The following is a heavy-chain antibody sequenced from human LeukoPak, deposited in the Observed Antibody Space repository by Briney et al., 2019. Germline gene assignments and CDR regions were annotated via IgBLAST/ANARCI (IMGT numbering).Heavy chain of an antibody. J-gene: IGHJ3*02. D-gene: IGHD1-26*01. CDR2: IRYDGSNK. CDR1: GLTFSSHG. Sequence: QPGGSLRLSCAASGLTFSSHGMHWVRQAPGKGLEWVAFIRYDGSNKYYADSVKGRFTISRDNSKNTLYLQMNSLRAEDTAVYYCAKDFRSGSYYTHYAFDIWGQGTMVTVSS. V-gene: IGHV3-30*02. CDR3: AKDFRSGSYYTHYAFDI.